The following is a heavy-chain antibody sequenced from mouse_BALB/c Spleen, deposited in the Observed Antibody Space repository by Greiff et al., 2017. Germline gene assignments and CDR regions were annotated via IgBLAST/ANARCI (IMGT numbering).Heavy chain of an antibody. CDR2: IWAGGST. CDR3: ARAAYGNYWFAY. CDR1: GFSLTSYG. J-gene: IGHJ3*01. Sequence: VQLQESGPGLVAPSQSLSITCTVSGFSLTSYGVHWVRQPPGKGLEWLGVIWAGGSTNYNSALMSRLSISKDNSKSQVFLKMNSLQTDDTAMYYCARAAYGNYWFAYWGQGTLVTVSA. V-gene: IGHV2-9*02. D-gene: IGHD2-1*01.